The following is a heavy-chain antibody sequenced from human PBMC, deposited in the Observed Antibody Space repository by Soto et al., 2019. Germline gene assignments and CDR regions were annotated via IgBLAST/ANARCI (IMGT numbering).Heavy chain of an antibody. J-gene: IGHJ4*02. V-gene: IGHV4-34*01. CDR3: ARGSSGLITPLDY. CDR2: INHSGST. D-gene: IGHD3-22*01. Sequence: RIIKQPGKGLEWIGEINHSGSTNYNPSLKSRVTISVDTSKNQFSLKLSSVTAADMAVYYCARGSSGLITPLDYWGQGLLVTV.